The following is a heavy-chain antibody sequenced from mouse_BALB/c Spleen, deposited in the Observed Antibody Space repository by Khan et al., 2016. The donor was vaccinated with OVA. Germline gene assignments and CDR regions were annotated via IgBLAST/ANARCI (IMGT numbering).Heavy chain of an antibody. V-gene: IGHV1-9*01. D-gene: IGHD1-1*01. Sequence: VQLQQSGAELMKPGASVKISCKATGYTFSSYWIEWVKQRPGHGLEWIGEILPGSGRNNYNEKFKGKATFTADTSSNTAYMQLSNLTSADSAVYYCARGNYYGSSSWFGYWGQGTLVTVSA. CDR3: ARGNYYGSSSWFGY. J-gene: IGHJ3*01. CDR2: ILPGSGRN. CDR1: GYTFSSYW.